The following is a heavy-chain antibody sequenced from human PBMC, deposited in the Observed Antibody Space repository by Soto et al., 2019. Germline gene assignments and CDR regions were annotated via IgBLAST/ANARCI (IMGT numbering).Heavy chain of an antibody. V-gene: IGHV1-69*13. CDR3: ARGKADIVVVVAATRWWYFDY. CDR2: IIPIFGTA. CDR1: GGTFSSYA. J-gene: IGHJ4*02. Sequence: GASVKVSCKASGGTFSSYAISWVRQAPGQGLEWMGGIIPIFGTANYAQKFQGRVTITADESTSTAYMELSSLRSEDTAVYYCARGKADIVVVVAATRWWYFDYWVQGTLVTVSS. D-gene: IGHD2-15*01.